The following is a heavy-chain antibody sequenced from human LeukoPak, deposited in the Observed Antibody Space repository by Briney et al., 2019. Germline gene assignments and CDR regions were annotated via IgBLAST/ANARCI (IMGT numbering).Heavy chain of an antibody. CDR3: ARPRKNYYYYGMDV. Sequence: PSETLSLTCAVYGGSFSGYYWSWIRQPPGKGLEWIGEINHSGSTNYNPSLKSRVTISVDTSKNQFSLKLSSVTAADTAVYYCARPRKNYYYYGMDVWGQGTTVTVSS. V-gene: IGHV4-34*01. D-gene: IGHD2/OR15-2a*01. J-gene: IGHJ6*02. CDR1: GGSFSGYY. CDR2: INHSGST.